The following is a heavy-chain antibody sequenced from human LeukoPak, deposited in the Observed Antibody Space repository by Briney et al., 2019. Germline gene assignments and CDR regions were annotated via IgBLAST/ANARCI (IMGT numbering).Heavy chain of an antibody. D-gene: IGHD3-22*01. V-gene: IGHV3-33*01. CDR2: IWYDGSNK. CDR3: ARDLTSSRYYYDSSGYYYDNWFDP. Sequence: GGSLRLSCAASGFTFSSYGMHWVRQAPGKGLEWVAVIWYDGSNKYYADSVKGRFTISRDNSKNTLYLQMNSLRAEDTAVYYCARDLTSSRYYYDSSGYYYDNWFDPWGQGTPVTVSS. J-gene: IGHJ5*02. CDR1: GFTFSSYG.